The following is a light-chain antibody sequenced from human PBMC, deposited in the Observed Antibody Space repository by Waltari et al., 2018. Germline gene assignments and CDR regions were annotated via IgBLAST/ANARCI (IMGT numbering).Light chain of an antibody. CDR2: QAS. CDR3: QQYNDYPHT. V-gene: IGKV1-5*03. J-gene: IGKJ2*01. CDR1: QNINKW. Sequence: DIQMTQSPSTLSASLGDRVTITCRASQNINKWLAWYRQKPGKPPQFLIYQASTLEIGVPSRISGSGSGTEFTLTISSLQPDDFATYHCQQYNDYPHTFGQGTKLE.